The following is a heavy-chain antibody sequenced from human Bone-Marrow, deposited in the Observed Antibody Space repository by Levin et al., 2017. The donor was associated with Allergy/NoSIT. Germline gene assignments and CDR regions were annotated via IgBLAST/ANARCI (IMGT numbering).Heavy chain of an antibody. CDR2: ISYDGSNK. Sequence: GGSLRLSCAASGFTFSSYGMHWVRQAPGKGLEWVAVISYDGSNKYYADSVKGRFTISRDNSKNTLYLQMNSLRAEDTAVYYCAKDLATQLVRRYYYYYGMDVWGQGTTVTVSS. D-gene: IGHD6-13*01. CDR1: GFTFSSYG. V-gene: IGHV3-30*18. CDR3: AKDLATQLVRRYYYYYGMDV. J-gene: IGHJ6*02.